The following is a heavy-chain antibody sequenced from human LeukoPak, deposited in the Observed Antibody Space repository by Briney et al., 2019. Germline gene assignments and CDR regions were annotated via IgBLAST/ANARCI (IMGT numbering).Heavy chain of an antibody. CDR2: IYYSGST. V-gene: IGHV4-39*01. CDR1: GGSISSSRYY. J-gene: IGHJ5*02. Sequence: SETLSLTCTVSGGSISSSRYYWGWIRQPPGKGLEWIGSIYYSGSTYYNPSLKSRVTISVDTSKNQFSLKLSSVTAADTAVYYCARRGFSSSWYHPNGGNWFDPWGQGTLVTVSS. CDR3: ARRGFSSSWYHPNGGNWFDP. D-gene: IGHD6-13*01.